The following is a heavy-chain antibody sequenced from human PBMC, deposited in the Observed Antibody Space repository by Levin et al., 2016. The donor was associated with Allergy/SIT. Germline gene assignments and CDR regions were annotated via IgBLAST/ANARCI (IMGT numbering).Heavy chain of an antibody. Sequence: GESLKISCAASGFSFNTYRMHWVRQAPGKGLVWISHIDDDGSRTGYADSVKGRFTISRDNAKNTLYLQMSSLRAEDTAVYYCARGSVDIEMVEGMDYYYGMDVWGQGTTVTVSS. CDR3: ARGSVDIEMVEGMDYYYGMDV. J-gene: IGHJ6*02. CDR1: GFSFNTYR. V-gene: IGHV3-74*01. CDR2: IDDDGSRT. D-gene: IGHD5-12*01.